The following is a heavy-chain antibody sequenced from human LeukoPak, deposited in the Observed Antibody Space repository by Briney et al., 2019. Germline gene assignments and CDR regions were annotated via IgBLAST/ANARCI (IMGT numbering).Heavy chain of an antibody. V-gene: IGHV3-20*04. J-gene: IGHJ4*02. CDR2: INWNGDRT. D-gene: IGHD3-10*01. CDR3: ARRDYYGSGSPDF. CDR1: GFTFHDYD. Sequence: GGSLRLSCAASGFTFHDYDMSWVRQSPGKGLEWVSGINWNGDRTGYADSVKGRFTISRDNAKKSLYLQMNSLRAEDTALYYCARRDYYGSGSPDFWGQGTLVTVSS.